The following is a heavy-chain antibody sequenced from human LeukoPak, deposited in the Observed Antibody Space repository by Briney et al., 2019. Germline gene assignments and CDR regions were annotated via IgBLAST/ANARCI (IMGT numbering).Heavy chain of an antibody. CDR3: ARHVLRVRGVHVFDP. V-gene: IGHV4-39*01. CDR2: MYYSGST. Sequence: PSEPLSLPCTVSGGSISSSSYYWGWIRQPPGKGLEWIGSMYYSGSTYYNPSLKSRVTKSVDTSKNQFTLKLSSVTAADTAVYYCARHVLRVRGVHVFDPWGQGTLITVSS. CDR1: GGSISSSSYY. J-gene: IGHJ5*02. D-gene: IGHD3-10*01.